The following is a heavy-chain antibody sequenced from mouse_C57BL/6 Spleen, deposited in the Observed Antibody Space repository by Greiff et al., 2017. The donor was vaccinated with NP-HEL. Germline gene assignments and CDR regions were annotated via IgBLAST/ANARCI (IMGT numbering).Heavy chain of an antibody. CDR2: ISDGGSYT. CDR3: ARDRGYYYGSSWYFDV. Sequence: EVMLVESGGGLVKPGGSLKLSCAASGFTFSSYAMSWVRQTPEKRLEWVATISDGGSYTYYPDNVKGRFTISRDNAKNNLYLQMSHLKSEDTAMYYCARDRGYYYGSSWYFDVWGTGTTVTVSS. D-gene: IGHD1-1*01. J-gene: IGHJ1*03. CDR1: GFTFSSYA. V-gene: IGHV5-4*01.